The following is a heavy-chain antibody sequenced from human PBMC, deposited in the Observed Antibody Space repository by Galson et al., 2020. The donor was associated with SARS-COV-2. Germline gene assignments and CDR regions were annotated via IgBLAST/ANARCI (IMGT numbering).Heavy chain of an antibody. CDR1: GYSISSGYY. Sequence: SETLSLTCGVSGYSISSGYYWGWIRQPPGKGLEWIGSIYHNGVTYYNASLESRVTISVDTSKNQFSLNLTSVTAADTAVYYCARDSNLSDDWGQGTLVTVSS. J-gene: IGHJ5*02. V-gene: IGHV4-38-2*02. CDR2: IYHNGVT. CDR3: ARDSNLSDD.